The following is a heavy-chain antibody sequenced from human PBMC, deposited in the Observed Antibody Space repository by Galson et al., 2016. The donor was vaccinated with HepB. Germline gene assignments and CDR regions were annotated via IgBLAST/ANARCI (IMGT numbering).Heavy chain of an antibody. CDR1: GGSINSDVW. J-gene: IGHJ5*02. CDR2: IYNTGST. Sequence: SETLSLTCAVSGGSINSDVWWSWVRQAPGKGLEWIGEIYNTGSTNYNPSLKTRFIMSLDKSKNQFSLKANSVTAADTAVYFCASGKLATGWGSWGQGILVVVSS. D-gene: IGHD6-6*01. CDR3: ASGKLATGWGS. V-gene: IGHV4-4*02.